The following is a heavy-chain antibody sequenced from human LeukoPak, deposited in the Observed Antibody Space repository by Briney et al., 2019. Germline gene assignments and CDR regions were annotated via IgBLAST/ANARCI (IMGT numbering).Heavy chain of an antibody. J-gene: IGHJ1*01. Sequence: GGSLRLSCAASGFTISNAWMSWVRQALGKGLEWVSLIKSKTEGGTTDYAATVKGRFTISRDDSTNTLYLQMNSLKTKGTGVYYWTTVRRYDFWSAYYRFWGQGTLVTVSS. D-gene: IGHD3-3*01. CDR3: TTVRRYDFWSAYYRF. V-gene: IGHV3-15*01. CDR1: GFTISNAW. CDR2: IKSKTEGGTT.